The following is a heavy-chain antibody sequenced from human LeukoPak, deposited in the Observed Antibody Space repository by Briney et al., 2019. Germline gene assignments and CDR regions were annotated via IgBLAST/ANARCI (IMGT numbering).Heavy chain of an antibody. Sequence: SQTLSHTCAVSRGSISSGGYSCSSIRQPPGNGLEWIGYIYHSGSTYYNPSLKTRVTISVDRSKNQFSLKLSSVTAADTAVYYCAREYSYRKAHNWFDPWGQGTLVTVSS. CDR2: IYHSGST. CDR3: AREYSYRKAHNWFDP. V-gene: IGHV4-30-2*01. D-gene: IGHD1-14*01. CDR1: RGSISSGGYS. J-gene: IGHJ5*02.